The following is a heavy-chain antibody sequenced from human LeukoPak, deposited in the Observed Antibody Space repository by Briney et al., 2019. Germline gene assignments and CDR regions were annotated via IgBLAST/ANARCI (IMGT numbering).Heavy chain of an antibody. CDR2: IRTSGGVV. J-gene: IGHJ3*01. CDR3: VRDQFYAFDV. V-gene: IGHV3-48*02. Sequence: GGSLRLSCAASGFTFTSYTMNWVRQAPGKGLEWISYIRTSGGVVSYTDSVRGRFTISTDSAKNPLYLQMNSLRDDDTAVYYCVRDQFYAFDVWGQGTMVTVSS. CDR1: GFTFTSYT.